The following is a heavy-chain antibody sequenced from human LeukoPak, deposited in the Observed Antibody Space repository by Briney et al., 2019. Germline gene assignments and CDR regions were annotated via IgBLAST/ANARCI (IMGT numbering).Heavy chain of an antibody. CDR2: ISGSGGST. Sequence: GGSLRLSCAASGFTFSSYAMSWVRQAPGKGLEWVSAISGSGGSTYYADSVKGRFTISRDNSKNTLYLQMSSLRAEDTAVYYCAKTPRVYCSSTSCYYFDYWGQGTLVTVSS. CDR3: AKTPRVYCSSTSCYYFDY. J-gene: IGHJ4*02. CDR1: GFTFSSYA. D-gene: IGHD2-2*01. V-gene: IGHV3-23*01.